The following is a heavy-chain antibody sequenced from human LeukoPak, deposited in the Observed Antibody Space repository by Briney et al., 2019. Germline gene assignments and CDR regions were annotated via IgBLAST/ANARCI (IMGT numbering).Heavy chain of an antibody. D-gene: IGHD1-1*01. CDR3: ARPXNDGGPDYYXXYRDV. V-gene: IGHV4-38-2*01. Sequence: PSETLSLTCAVSGYSISSGYYWGWIPQPPGKGLEWIGSIYHSGSTYYNPSLKSRVTISVDTSKNQVSLKLSSVTASDTAVYYCARPXNDGGPDYYXXYRDVXGKGTTVT. CDR2: IYHSGST. J-gene: IGHJ6*03. CDR1: GYSISSGYY.